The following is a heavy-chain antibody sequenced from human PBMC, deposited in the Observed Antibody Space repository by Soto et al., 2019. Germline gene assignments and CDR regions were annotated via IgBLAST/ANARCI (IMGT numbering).Heavy chain of an antibody. CDR1: GYTFTSYA. J-gene: IGHJ4*02. V-gene: IGHV1-3*01. CDR2: INAGNGNT. CDR3: ARSIVVVTALDY. Sequence: ASVKVSCKASGYTFTSYAMHWVRQAPGQRLEWMGWINAGNGNTKYSQKFQGRVTITRDTSASTAYMELSSVRSEDTAVYYCARSIVVVTALDYWGQGTLVTVSS. D-gene: IGHD2-21*02.